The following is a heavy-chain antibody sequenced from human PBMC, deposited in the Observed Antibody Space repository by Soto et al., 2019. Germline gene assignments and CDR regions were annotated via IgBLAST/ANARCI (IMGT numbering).Heavy chain of an antibody. Sequence: QVQLVESGGGVVQPGRSLRLSCAASGITFSNYGIHWVRQAPGKGLEWVAVISYDGSSKYYADSVKGRFTISRANSKNTVYLQMNSLRTEDTAVYYCAKDPVGDSGYEWYFDCWGQGTLVTVSS. D-gene: IGHD5-12*01. CDR1: GITFSNYG. J-gene: IGHJ4*02. V-gene: IGHV3-30*18. CDR3: AKDPVGDSGYEWYFDC. CDR2: ISYDGSSK.